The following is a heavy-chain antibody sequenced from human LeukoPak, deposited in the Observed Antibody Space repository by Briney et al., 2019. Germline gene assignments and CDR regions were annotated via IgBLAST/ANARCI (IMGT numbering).Heavy chain of an antibody. J-gene: IGHJ5*02. V-gene: IGHV3-23*01. CDR2: ISGSGGST. CDR1: GFTFSSYA. CDR3: ANLLRLLNEVRPPWFDP. D-gene: IGHD2-15*01. Sequence: PGGSLRLSCAASGFTFSSYAMSWVRQAPGKGLEWVSAISGSGGSTYYADSVKGRFTISRDNSKNTLYLQMNSLRAEDTAVYYCANLLRLLNEVRPPWFDPWGQGTLVTVSS.